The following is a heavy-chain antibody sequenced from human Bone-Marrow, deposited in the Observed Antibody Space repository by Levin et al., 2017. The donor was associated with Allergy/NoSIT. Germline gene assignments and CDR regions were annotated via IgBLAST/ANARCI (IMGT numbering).Heavy chain of an antibody. D-gene: IGHD6-6*01. CDR1: GFTFSNYA. CDR2: ISTTGGTT. Sequence: GGSLRLSCSASGFTFSNYAMYWIRQAPGKGLQYVSAISTTGGTTYYADSVNGRLTISRDNSKNTLYLQMNSLTTEDTAVYYCVTSLISDDRSIFDYWGQGTLVTVSS. CDR3: VTSLISDDRSIFDY. J-gene: IGHJ4*02. V-gene: IGHV3-64D*06.